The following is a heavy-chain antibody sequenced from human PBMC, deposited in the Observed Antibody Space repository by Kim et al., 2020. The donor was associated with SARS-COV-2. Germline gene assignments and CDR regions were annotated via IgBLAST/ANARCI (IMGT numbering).Heavy chain of an antibody. D-gene: IGHD2-2*01. J-gene: IGHJ6*01. CDR3: AGHVPAPAYYYYGMDV. CDR1: GGSISSSSYY. V-gene: IGHV4-39*01. Sequence: SETLSLTCTVSGGSISSSSYYWGWIRQPPGKGLEWIGSISYSGSTYYNPSLKSRVTISVATSKNPFSLKLSSVPAADTAVYYGAGHVPAPAYYYYGMDV. CDR2: ISYSGST.